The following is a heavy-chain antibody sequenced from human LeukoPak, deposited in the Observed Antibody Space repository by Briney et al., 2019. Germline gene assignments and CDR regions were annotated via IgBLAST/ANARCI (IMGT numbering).Heavy chain of an antibody. D-gene: IGHD3-3*01. CDR2: ISAYNGNT. V-gene: IGHV1-18*01. Sequence: ASVKVSCKASGYTFTSYGISWVRQAPGQGLEWMGWISAYNGNTNYAQKLQGRVTMTTDTSTSTAYMELRSLRSDDTAAYYCARVPDDFWSGYYGMDVWGQGTTVTVSS. CDR1: GYTFTSYG. J-gene: IGHJ6*02. CDR3: ARVPDDFWSGYYGMDV.